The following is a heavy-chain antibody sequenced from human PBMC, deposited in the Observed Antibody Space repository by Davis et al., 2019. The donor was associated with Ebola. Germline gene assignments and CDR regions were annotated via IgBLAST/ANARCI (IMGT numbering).Heavy chain of an antibody. CDR2: INPNSGGT. V-gene: IGHV1-2*02. D-gene: IGHD6-25*01. Sequence: ASVKVSCKASGYTFTGYYMHWVRQAPGQGLEWMGWINPNSGGTNYAQKFQGRVTMTRDTSISTAYMELSRLRSDDTAVYYCARDRAGYSSDYYYYYMDVWGKGTTVTVSS. CDR1: GYTFTGYY. J-gene: IGHJ6*03. CDR3: ARDRAGYSSDYYYYYMDV.